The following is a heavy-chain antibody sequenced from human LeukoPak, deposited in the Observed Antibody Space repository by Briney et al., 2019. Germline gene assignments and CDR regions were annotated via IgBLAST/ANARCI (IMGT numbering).Heavy chain of an antibody. J-gene: IGHJ4*02. D-gene: IGHD3-10*01. Sequence: GESLKISCKGSGYSFASYWIGWVRQMPGKGLEWMGIIYPGDSDTRYSPSLQGQVTISADKSISTAYLQWSSLKASDNGMYYCAKLIDGRAFGAIDYWGREPWSPSPQ. CDR3: AKLIDGRAFGAIDY. V-gene: IGHV5-51*01. CDR2: IYPGDSDT. CDR1: GYSFASYW.